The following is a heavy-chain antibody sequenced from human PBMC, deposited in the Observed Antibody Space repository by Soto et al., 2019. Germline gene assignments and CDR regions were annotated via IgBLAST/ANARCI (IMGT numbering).Heavy chain of an antibody. CDR3: ARISTGDYGDYDYYYYGMDV. V-gene: IGHV1-69*01. D-gene: IGHD4-17*01. Sequence: VKVSCKASGGTFSSYAISWVRQAPGQGLEWMGGIIPIFGTANYAQKFQGRVTITADESTSTAYMELSSLRSEDTAVYYCARISTGDYGDYDYYYYGMDVWGQGTTVTVSS. CDR1: GGTFSSYA. CDR2: IIPIFGTA. J-gene: IGHJ6*02.